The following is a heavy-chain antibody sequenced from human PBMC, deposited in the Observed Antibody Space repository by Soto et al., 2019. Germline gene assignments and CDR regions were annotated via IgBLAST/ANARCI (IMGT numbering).Heavy chain of an antibody. Sequence: PSETLSLTCTVSGGSISSSFYWSWIRQPPGKGLEWIGYIYCIGSTYYNPSLKSRVTISVDRSKNQFSLRLSSVTAADTAVYYCARVPDRWGQGTLVTAPQ. CDR3: ARVPDR. V-gene: IGHV4-61*05. CDR2: IYCIGST. D-gene: IGHD2-2*01. CDR1: GGSISSSFY. J-gene: IGHJ5*02.